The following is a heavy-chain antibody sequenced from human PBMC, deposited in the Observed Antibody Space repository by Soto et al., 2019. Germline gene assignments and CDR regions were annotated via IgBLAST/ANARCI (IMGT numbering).Heavy chain of an antibody. Sequence: TLSLTCSVSGASISNFYWSWIRQSAGKGLEWIGRLYTRGTTDYNPSLKSRVTMSIDTSKNRVSLSLTSVTAADTAVYYCAKGGTYYFDSWGQGIVVTVSS. CDR1: GASISNFY. V-gene: IGHV4-4*07. CDR2: LYTRGTT. J-gene: IGHJ4*02. CDR3: AKGGTYYFDS. D-gene: IGHD3-16*01.